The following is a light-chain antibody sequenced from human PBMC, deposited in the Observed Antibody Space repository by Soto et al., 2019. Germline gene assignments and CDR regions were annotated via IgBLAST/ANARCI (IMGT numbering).Light chain of an antibody. CDR2: EVT. J-gene: IGLJ1*01. V-gene: IGLV2-14*01. CDR3: SSYTTSSTFV. CDR1: SSDLGSYDF. Sequence: QSVLTQPASVSGSPGQSITISCTGTSSDLGSYDFVSWYQQYPGKAPKLIIYEVTYRPSGASDRFSGSKSGLTASLTISGLQADDEADYYCSSYTTSSTFVFGTGTKLTVL.